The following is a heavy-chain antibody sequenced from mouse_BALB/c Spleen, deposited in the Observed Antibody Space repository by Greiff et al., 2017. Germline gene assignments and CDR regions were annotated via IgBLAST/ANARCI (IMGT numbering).Heavy chain of an antibody. J-gene: IGHJ4*01. D-gene: IGHD1-1*01. CDR2: IDPANGNT. CDR3: AAYYYGSSYAMDY. V-gene: IGHV14-3*02. CDR1: GFNIKDTY. Sequence: VHVKQSGAELVKPGASVKLSCTASGFNIKDTYMHWVKQRPEQGLEWIGRIDPANGNTKYDPKFQGKATITADTSSNTAYLQLSSLTSEDTAVYYCAAYYYGSSYAMDYWGQGTSVTVSS.